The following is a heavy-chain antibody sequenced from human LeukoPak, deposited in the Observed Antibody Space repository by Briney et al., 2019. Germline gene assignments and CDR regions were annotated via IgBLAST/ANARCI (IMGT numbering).Heavy chain of an antibody. V-gene: IGHV4-34*01. CDR1: GGSFSGYY. J-gene: IGHJ4*02. D-gene: IGHD2-21*02. CDR2: INHSGST. CDR3: ARGHCFGGDCYFDY. Sequence: SETLPLTCAVYGGSFSGYYWSWIRQPPGKGLEWIGEINHSGSTNYNPSLTSLKSRVTISVDTSKNQFSLKLSSVTAADTAVYYCARGHCFGGDCYFDYWGPGTLVTVSS.